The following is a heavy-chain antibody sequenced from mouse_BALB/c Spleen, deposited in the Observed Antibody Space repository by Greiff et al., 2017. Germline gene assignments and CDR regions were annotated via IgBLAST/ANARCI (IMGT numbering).Heavy chain of an antibody. Sequence: EVKLVESGGGLVQPKGSLKLSCAASGFTFNTYAMNWVRQAPGKGLEWVARIRSKSNNYATYYADSVKDRFTISRDDSQSMLYLQMNNLKTEDTAMYYCVRQDYYGRYYFDYWGQGTTLTVSS. V-gene: IGHV10-1*02. CDR2: IRSKSNNYAT. J-gene: IGHJ2*01. D-gene: IGHD1-1*01. CDR1: GFTFNTYA. CDR3: VRQDYYGRYYFDY.